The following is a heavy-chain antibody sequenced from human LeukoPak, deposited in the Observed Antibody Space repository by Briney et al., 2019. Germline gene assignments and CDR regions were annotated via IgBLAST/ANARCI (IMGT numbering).Heavy chain of an antibody. J-gene: IGHJ4*02. CDR2: FDPEDGET. Sequence: ASVKVSCKVSGYTLTELSMHWVRQAPGKGLEWMGGFDPEDGETIYAQKFQGRVTMTEDTSTDAAYMELSSLRSEDTAVYYCAASPGYSYGPSGYYFDYWGQGTLVTVSS. V-gene: IGHV1-24*01. CDR3: AASPGYSYGPSGYYFDY. D-gene: IGHD5-18*01. CDR1: GYTLTELS.